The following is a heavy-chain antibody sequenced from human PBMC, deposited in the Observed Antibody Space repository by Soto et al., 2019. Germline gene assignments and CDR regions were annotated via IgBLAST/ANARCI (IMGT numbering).Heavy chain of an antibody. D-gene: IGHD6-13*01. CDR3: ARKMPAPRTSLDY. CDR1: GFAFTTYS. CDR2: TNGDNGKI. Sequence: GASVKVSRKASGFAFTTYSLHWVRQAPGQRLEWMAWTNGDNGKIEYSQKFQNRVTITRDTSASTVYIELRSLRSEDTAVYYCARKMPAPRTSLDYRGQGALVTVSS. J-gene: IGHJ4*02. V-gene: IGHV1-3*01.